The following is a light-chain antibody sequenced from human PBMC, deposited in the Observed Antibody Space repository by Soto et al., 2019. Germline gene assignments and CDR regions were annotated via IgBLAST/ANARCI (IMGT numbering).Light chain of an antibody. V-gene: IGLV2-14*01. CDR3: SSYRSSSTYV. CDR1: SSDVGAYNS. CDR2: VVS. J-gene: IGLJ1*01. Sequence: QSALTQPASVSGSPGQSITISCTGTSSDVGAYNSVSWYQQYPGKAPKLMMYVVSNRPSGVSDRFSGSKSGNTASLTISGLQTGDEADYYCSSYRSSSTYVFGTGTKVTVL.